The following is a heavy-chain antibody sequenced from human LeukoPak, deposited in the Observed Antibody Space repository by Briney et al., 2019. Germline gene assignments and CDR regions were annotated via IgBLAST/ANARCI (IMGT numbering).Heavy chain of an antibody. D-gene: IGHD1-26*01. CDR1: GFIFSTYP. CDR3: AKENPVGGTNYFDY. Sequence: GGSLRLSCAASGFIFSTYPMSWVRQAPGKGLEWVSAITGSGDSTFYADSVKGRFTISRDNSKNTLSLQTNSLRAEDTAVYYCAKENPVGGTNYFDYWGQGTLVTVSS. CDR2: ITGSGDST. V-gene: IGHV3-23*01. J-gene: IGHJ4*02.